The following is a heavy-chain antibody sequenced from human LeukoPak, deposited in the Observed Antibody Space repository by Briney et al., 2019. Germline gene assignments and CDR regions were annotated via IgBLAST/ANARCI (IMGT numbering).Heavy chain of an antibody. Sequence: GVSLRLSCAASGFTFNHYAMSCVRQAPGKGLEWVSGINHHGHTFYADSVKGRFTISRDNSKNTVFLQMNSLRADDTAEYFCARDHGSQDSGAWYVFDYWGRGTLVTVSS. D-gene: IGHD6-19*01. CDR1: GFTFNHYA. CDR2: INHHGHT. V-gene: IGHV3-23*01. J-gene: IGHJ4*02. CDR3: ARDHGSQDSGAWYVFDY.